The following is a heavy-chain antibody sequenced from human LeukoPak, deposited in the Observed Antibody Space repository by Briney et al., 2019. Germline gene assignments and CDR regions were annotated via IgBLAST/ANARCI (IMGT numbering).Heavy chain of an antibody. D-gene: IGHD1-1*01. V-gene: IGHV3-35*01. Sequence: PGGSLRLSCAASGFTFSNSDMNWVHQAPGKGLEWVSGVSWNGSRTHYADSVKGRFIISRDNSRNTLYLQTNSLRAEDTAVYYCVRNWKDGPLGCDYYYYYGMDVWGQGTTVTVSS. CDR2: VSWNGSRT. CDR3: VRNWKDGPLGCDYYYYYGMDV. J-gene: IGHJ6*02. CDR1: GFTFSNSD.